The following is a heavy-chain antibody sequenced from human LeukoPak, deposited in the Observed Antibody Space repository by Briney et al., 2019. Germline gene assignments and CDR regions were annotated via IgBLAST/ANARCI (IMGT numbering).Heavy chain of an antibody. CDR1: GYTFTGYY. CDR2: IIPIFGTA. V-gene: IGHV1-69*06. Sequence: GASVKVSCKASGYTFTGYYMHWVRQAPGQGLEWMGGIIPIFGTANYAQKFQGRVTITADKSTSTAYMELSSLRSEDTAVYYCARSYYYGSGSYYKSDIDAFDIWGQGTMVTVSS. D-gene: IGHD3-10*01. CDR3: ARSYYYGSGSYYKSDIDAFDI. J-gene: IGHJ3*02.